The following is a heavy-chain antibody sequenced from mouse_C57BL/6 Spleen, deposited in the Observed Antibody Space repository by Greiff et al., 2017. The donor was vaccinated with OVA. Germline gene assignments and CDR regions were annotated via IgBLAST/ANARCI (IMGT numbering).Heavy chain of an antibody. D-gene: IGHD4-1*01. CDR3: ARKLGYYYAMDY. Sequence: QVQLKQPGTELVKPGASVKLSCKASGYTFTSYWMHWVKQRPGQGLEWIGNINPSNGGTNYNEKFKSKATLTVDKSSSTAYMQLSSLTSEDSAVYYCARKLGYYYAMDYWGQGTSVTVSS. CDR1: GYTFTSYW. J-gene: IGHJ4*01. CDR2: INPSNGGT. V-gene: IGHV1-53*01.